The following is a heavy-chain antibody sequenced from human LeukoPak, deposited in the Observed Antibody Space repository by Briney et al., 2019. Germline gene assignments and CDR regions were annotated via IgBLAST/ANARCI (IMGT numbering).Heavy chain of an antibody. CDR1: GYTFTGYH. CDR2: INPNSGGT. CDR3: ASPARYYYDSSGYFSPFDY. D-gene: IGHD3-22*01. Sequence: ASVKVSCKASGYTFTGYHMHWVRQAPGQGLEWMGRINPNSGGTNYAQKFQGRVTMTRDTSISTAYMELSRLRSDDTAVYYCASPARYYYDSSGYFSPFDYWGQGTLVTVSS. V-gene: IGHV1-2*06. J-gene: IGHJ4*02.